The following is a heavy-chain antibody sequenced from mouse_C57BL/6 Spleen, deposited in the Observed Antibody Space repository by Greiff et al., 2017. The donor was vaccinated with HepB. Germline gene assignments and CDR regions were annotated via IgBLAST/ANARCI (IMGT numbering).Heavy chain of an antibody. Sequence: EVMLVESGEGLVKPGGSLKLSCAASGFTFSSYAMSWVRQTPEKRLEWVAYISSGGDYIYYADTVKGRFTISRDNARNTLYLQMSSLKSEDTAMYYCAREAYGSSYDAMDDWGKGTSVTVSS. CDR2: ISSGGDYI. D-gene: IGHD1-1*01. J-gene: IGHJ4*01. CDR3: AREAYGSSYDAMDD. CDR1: GFTFSSYA. V-gene: IGHV5S21*01.